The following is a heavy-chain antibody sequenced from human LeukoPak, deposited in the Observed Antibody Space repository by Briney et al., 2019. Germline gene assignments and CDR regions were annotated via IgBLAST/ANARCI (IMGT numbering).Heavy chain of an antibody. CDR3: ARARSPIRFLEWLYSRDGGPAFDY. CDR2: INVNSGAK. V-gene: IGHV1-2*02. J-gene: IGHJ4*02. D-gene: IGHD3-3*01. Sequence: AASVKVSCKIPRDTFIVSYIHWLRLAPGHGLEWMGWINVNSGAKDYAENFQGRVTVTRDTSISTAYMELSRLRSDDTAVYYCARARSPIRFLEWLYSRDGGPAFDYWGQGTLVTVSS. CDR1: RDTFIVSY.